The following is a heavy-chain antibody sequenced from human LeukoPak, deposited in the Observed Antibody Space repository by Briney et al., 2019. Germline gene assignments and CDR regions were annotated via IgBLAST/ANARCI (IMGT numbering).Heavy chain of an antibody. Sequence: TPSETLSLTCTVSGGSISSNNYYWSWIRQPPGKGLEWIGYIYYSGSTYYNPSLKSRVTISVDTSKNQFSLNLNSVTAEDTAVYYCAKDTGHGSYFDAFDIWGQGTMVTVSS. CDR2: IYYSGST. CDR1: GGSISSNNYY. D-gene: IGHD1-26*01. V-gene: IGHV4-30-4*01. J-gene: IGHJ3*02. CDR3: AKDTGHGSYFDAFDI.